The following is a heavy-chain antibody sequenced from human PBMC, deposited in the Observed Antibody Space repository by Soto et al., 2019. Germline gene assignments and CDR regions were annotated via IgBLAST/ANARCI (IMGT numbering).Heavy chain of an antibody. J-gene: IGHJ6*02. V-gene: IGHV4-34*01. CDR3: ARKGLQLWNYYGVDV. Sequence: SETLSLTCAVYGGSFSGYYWSWIRQPPGKGLEWIGEINHSGSTNYSPSLKSRVTISVDTSKNQFSLNLNSVTAADTAVYYCARKGLQLWNYYGVDVWGQGTTVTVSS. D-gene: IGHD5-18*01. CDR2: INHSGST. CDR1: GGSFSGYY.